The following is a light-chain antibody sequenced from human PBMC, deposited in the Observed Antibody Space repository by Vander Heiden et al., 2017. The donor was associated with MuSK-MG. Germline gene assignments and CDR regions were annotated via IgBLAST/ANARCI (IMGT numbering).Light chain of an antibody. CDR1: SLRSYS. CDR3: NSPDSNGNHLNVV. J-gene: IGLJ2*01. Sequence: SSALTQDPAVSVALGQTVRITCQGDSLRSYSASWYQQKPGQAPELVINGSNNRPSVIPDRFSGSSSGNTASFTITVAQAEDEADDDCNSPDSNGNHLNVVFGGGTKLNVL. V-gene: IGLV3-19*01. CDR2: GSN.